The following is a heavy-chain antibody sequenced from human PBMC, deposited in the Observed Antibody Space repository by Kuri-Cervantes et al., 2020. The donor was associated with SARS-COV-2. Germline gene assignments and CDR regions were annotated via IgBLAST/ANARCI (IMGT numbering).Heavy chain of an antibody. D-gene: IGHD5-18*01. CDR2: ISGSGGST. CDR1: GFTFSSYD. Sequence: GGSLRLSCAASGFTFSSYDISWVRQAPGKGLEWVSAISGSGGSTYYADSVKGRFTISRDNSKNTLYLQMNSLRAEDTAVYYCAASGYSYGFPYYWGQGTLVTVSS. V-gene: IGHV3-23*01. J-gene: IGHJ4*02. CDR3: AASGYSYGFPYY.